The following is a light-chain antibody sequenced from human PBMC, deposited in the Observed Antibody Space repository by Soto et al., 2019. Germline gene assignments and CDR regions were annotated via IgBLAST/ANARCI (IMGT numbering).Light chain of an antibody. J-gene: IGLJ2*01. CDR1: SSDVGGYNY. CDR2: DVS. V-gene: IGLV2-14*01. Sequence: QLVLTQPASVSGSPGQSLTISCTGTSSDVGGYNYVSWYQQHPGKAPKLMIYDVSNRPSGVSNRFSGSKSGNTASLTISGLQAEDEADYYCSSYTSSSTRVVFGGGTKVTVL. CDR3: SSYTSSSTRVV.